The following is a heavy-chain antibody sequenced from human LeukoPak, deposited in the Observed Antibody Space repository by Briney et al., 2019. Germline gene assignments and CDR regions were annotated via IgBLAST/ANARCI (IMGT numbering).Heavy chain of an antibody. CDR1: GGSISSYY. J-gene: IGHJ4*02. D-gene: IGHD6-19*01. CDR3: ARRGSGQPFDY. V-gene: IGHV4-59*08. CDR2: VYYSGST. Sequence: SETLSLTCTVSGGSISSYYWSWIRQPPGKGLEWIGYVYYSGSTNYNPSLKGRVTISVDTSKNQFSLKLSSVTAADTAMYYCARRGSGQPFDYWGQGTLVTVSS.